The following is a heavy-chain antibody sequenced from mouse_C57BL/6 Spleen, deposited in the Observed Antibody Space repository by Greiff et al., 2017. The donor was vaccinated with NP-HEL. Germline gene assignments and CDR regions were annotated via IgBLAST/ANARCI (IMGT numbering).Heavy chain of an antibody. J-gene: IGHJ1*03. CDR3: ARLDTTVVAPSV. CDR2: IDPSDSYT. Sequence: QVQLKQPGAELVMPGASVKLSCKASGYTFTSYWMHWVKQRPGQGLEWIGEIDPSDSYTNYNQKFKGKSTLTVDKSSSTAYMQLSSLTSEDSAVYYCARLDTTVVAPSVWGTGTTVTVSS. V-gene: IGHV1-69*01. CDR1: GYTFTSYW. D-gene: IGHD1-1*01.